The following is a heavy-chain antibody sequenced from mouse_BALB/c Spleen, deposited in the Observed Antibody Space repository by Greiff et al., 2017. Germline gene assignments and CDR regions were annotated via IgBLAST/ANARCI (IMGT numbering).Heavy chain of an antibody. CDR1: GFTFTDYY. Sequence: EVQLVESGGGLVQPGGSLRLSCATSGFTFTDYYMSWVRQPPGKALEWLGFIRNKANGYTTEYSASVKGRFTISRDNSQSILYLQMNTLRAEDSATYYCAIDTTGRFAYWGQGTLVTVSA. CDR3: AIDTTGRFAY. J-gene: IGHJ3*01. CDR2: IRNKANGYTT. V-gene: IGHV7-3*02. D-gene: IGHD4-1*01.